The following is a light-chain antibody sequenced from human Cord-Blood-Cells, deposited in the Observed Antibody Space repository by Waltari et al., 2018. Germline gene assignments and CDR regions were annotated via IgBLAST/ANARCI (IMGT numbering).Light chain of an antibody. CDR1: QSISSY. Sequence: DIQMTQSPSSLSESVGDRVTITCRASQSISSYLNWYQHKPGKAPKLLIYAASSLQSGVPSRFSGSGSGTDFTLTISSLQPEDFATYYCQQSYSTPPFTFGPGTKVDIK. J-gene: IGKJ3*01. CDR3: QQSYSTPPFT. CDR2: AAS. V-gene: IGKV1-39*01.